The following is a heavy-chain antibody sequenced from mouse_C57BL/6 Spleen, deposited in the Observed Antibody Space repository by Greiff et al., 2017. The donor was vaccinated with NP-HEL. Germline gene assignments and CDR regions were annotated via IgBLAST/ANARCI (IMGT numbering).Heavy chain of an antibody. D-gene: IGHD5-2*01. Sequence: EVKLEESGPGLVKPSQSLSLTCSVTGYSITSGYYWNWIRQFPGNKLEWMGYISYDGSNNYNPSLKNRISITRDTSKNQFFLKLNSVTTEDTATYYCAREREYWDFDYWGQGTTLTVSS. CDR3: AREREYWDFDY. CDR1: GYSITSGYY. J-gene: IGHJ2*01. CDR2: ISYDGSN. V-gene: IGHV3-6*01.